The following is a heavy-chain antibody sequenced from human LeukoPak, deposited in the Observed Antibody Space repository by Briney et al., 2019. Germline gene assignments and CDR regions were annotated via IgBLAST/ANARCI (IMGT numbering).Heavy chain of an antibody. CDR3: AKDAMVRGVLDY. CDR1: GFTFSDYY. D-gene: IGHD3-10*01. CDR2: ISSSGGTI. V-gene: IGHV3-11*01. Sequence: GGSLRLSCAASGFTFSDYYMSWIRQAPGKGLEWVSYISSSGGTIYYADSVKGRFTISRDNSKNTLYLQMNSLRAEDTAVYYCAKDAMVRGVLDYWGQGTLVTVSS. J-gene: IGHJ4*02.